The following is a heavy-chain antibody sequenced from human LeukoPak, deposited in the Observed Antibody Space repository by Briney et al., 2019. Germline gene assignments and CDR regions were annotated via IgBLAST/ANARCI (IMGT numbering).Heavy chain of an antibody. CDR1: GYTFTSYG. D-gene: IGHD3-22*01. J-gene: IGHJ5*02. CDR3: ARDLKDYYDSSGYYHNWFDP. V-gene: IGHV1-18*01. Sequence: GASVKVSCKASGYTFTSYGISWVRQAPGQGLEWMGWISAYNGNTNYAQKLQGRVTMTTDTSTSTAYMELRSLKSEDTAVYYCARDLKDYYDSSGYYHNWFDPWGQGTLVTVSS. CDR2: ISAYNGNT.